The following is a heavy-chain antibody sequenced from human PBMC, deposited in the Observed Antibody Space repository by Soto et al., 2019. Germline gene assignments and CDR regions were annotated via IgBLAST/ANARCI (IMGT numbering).Heavy chain of an antibody. CDR3: ARADGYNFDTWFDP. CDR1: GYTFRSYA. D-gene: IGHD1-1*01. CDR2: INTGTGQR. V-gene: IGHV1-3*04. Sequence: ASVKVSCKTSGYTFRSYAIHWVRQGPGHSLEWMGWINTGTGQRKYSQKMQGRVSPSTDTSAHTAYMELSGLTSADTAVYYCARADGYNFDTWFDPWGQGTLVTVSS. J-gene: IGHJ5*02.